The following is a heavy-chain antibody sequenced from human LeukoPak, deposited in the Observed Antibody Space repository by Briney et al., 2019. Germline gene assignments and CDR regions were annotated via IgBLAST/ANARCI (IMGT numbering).Heavy chain of an antibody. CDR1: GFTFSNAW. CDR3: TTSSVPDY. Sequence: GGSLRLSCAASGFTFSNAWMSWVRQAPGKGLEWVGRIKSKTDGRTTDYAAPVKGRFTISRDDSKNTLYLQMNSLKTEDTAVYYCTTSSVPDYWGQGTLVTVSS. J-gene: IGHJ4*02. CDR2: IKSKTDGRTT. V-gene: IGHV3-15*01. D-gene: IGHD1-1*01.